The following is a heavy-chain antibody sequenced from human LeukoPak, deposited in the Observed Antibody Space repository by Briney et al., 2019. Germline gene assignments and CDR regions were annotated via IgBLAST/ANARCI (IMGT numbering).Heavy chain of an antibody. V-gene: IGHV3-73*01. D-gene: IGHD1-26*01. CDR1: GFTFSGSA. Sequence: GGSLRLSCAASGFTFSGSAIHWVRQSSGKGLEWVGQIDKKDKGYATATAYAASVKGRFTISRDDSINTAYLQMKSLKTEDTALYYCTRHSGTYNWFDPWGQGTLVTVSS. J-gene: IGHJ5*02. CDR2: IDKKDKGYATAT. CDR3: TRHSGTYNWFDP.